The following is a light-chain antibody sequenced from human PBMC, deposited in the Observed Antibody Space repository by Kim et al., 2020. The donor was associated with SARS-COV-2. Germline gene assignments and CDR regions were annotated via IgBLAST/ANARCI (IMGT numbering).Light chain of an antibody. Sequence: VALGQTVRITCQGDSLRSYYAPWYQQKPGQAPILVIYGKNNRPSGIPDRFSGSSSGNTTSLTITGTQAGDEADYYCNSRDSNDNVVFGGGTQLTVL. CDR3: NSRDSNDNVV. CDR2: GKN. V-gene: IGLV3-19*01. CDR1: SLRSYY. J-gene: IGLJ2*01.